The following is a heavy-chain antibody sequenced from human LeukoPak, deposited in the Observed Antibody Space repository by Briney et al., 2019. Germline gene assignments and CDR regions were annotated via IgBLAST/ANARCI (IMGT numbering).Heavy chain of an antibody. J-gene: IGHJ3*02. CDR1: GGSISSGGYY. CDR2: IYHSGST. CDR3: ARRGLGYCSSTSCSGHAFDI. D-gene: IGHD2-2*01. Sequence: SETLSLTCTVSGGSISSGGYYWSWIRQPPGKGLEWIGYIYHSGSTYYNPSLKSRATISVDRSKNQFSLKLSSVTAADTAVYYCARRGLGYCSSTSCSGHAFDIWGQGTMVTVSS. V-gene: IGHV4-30-2*01.